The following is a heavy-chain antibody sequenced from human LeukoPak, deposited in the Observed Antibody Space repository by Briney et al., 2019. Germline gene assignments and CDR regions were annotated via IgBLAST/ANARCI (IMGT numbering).Heavy chain of an antibody. D-gene: IGHD2-15*01. CDR1: GFTFSTYW. CDR3: VRGGPSTWS. Sequence: QPGGSLRLSCAASGFTFSTYWMHWVRQAPGKGLVWVSRINSDGSSTSYADSVRGRFTISRDDAKNTVYLQMNNPRAEDTAVYYCVRGGPSTWSWGQGTLVTVSS. J-gene: IGHJ5*02. V-gene: IGHV3-74*01. CDR2: INSDGSST.